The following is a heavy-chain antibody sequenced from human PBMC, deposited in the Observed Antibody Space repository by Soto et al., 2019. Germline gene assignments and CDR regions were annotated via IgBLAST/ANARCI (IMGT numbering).Heavy chain of an antibody. CDR3: ARDERNDYSNYWFDP. CDR2: ISSSSSYI. J-gene: IGHJ5*02. CDR1: GFTFSSYS. V-gene: IGHV3-21*01. D-gene: IGHD4-4*01. Sequence: GGSLRLSCAASGFTFSSYSMNWVRQAQGKGLEWVSSISSSSSYIYYADSVKGRFTISRDNAKNSLYLQMNSLRAEDTAVYYCARDERNDYSNYWFDPWGQGTLVTVSS.